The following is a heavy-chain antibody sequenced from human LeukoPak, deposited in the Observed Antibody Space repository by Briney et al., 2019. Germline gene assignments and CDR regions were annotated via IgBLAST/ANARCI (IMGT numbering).Heavy chain of an antibody. Sequence: GGSLRLSCAASGFTFSSYTMSWVRQAPGKGLEWVSTITSSDGNTYYADSVKGRFTVSRDNSKDTLFLQMNSLRAEDTAVYYCAKDGGLWVSAHWGDSWGRGTLVTVSS. CDR2: ITSSDGNT. CDR1: GFTFSSYT. V-gene: IGHV3-23*01. J-gene: IGHJ4*02. D-gene: IGHD7-27*01. CDR3: AKDGGLWVSAHWGDS.